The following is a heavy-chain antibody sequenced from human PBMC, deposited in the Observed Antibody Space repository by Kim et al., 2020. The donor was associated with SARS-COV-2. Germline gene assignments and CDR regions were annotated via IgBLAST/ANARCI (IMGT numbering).Heavy chain of an antibody. Sequence: GGSLRLSCAASEFTFITVWMNWVRQTPGKGLEWVGLIKNKANGGTTDYAAPVKGRFSISWDDSKSTLYLQMNSLKLEDTAVYYCVTELSGAFHIWGQGTLVTVSS. V-gene: IGHV3-15*01. J-gene: IGHJ3*02. CDR1: EFTFITVW. CDR3: VTELSGAFHI. CDR2: IKNKANGGTT. D-gene: IGHD3-3*01.